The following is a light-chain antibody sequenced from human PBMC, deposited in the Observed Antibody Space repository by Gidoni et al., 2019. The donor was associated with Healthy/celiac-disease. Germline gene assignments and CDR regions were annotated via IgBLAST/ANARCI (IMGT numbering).Light chain of an antibody. CDR3: QQSYSTPRT. J-gene: IGKJ1*01. CDR2: VSS. V-gene: IGKV1-39*01. Sequence: DIQMTQSPSSLSASVGDRVTITSRASQSISSYINLYQQKPVKATKRLTDVSSSLQSVVPSRFSGSGSGTDFTLTIIMLQPEDFATYYCQQSYSTPRTFGQGTKVEIK. CDR1: QSISSY.